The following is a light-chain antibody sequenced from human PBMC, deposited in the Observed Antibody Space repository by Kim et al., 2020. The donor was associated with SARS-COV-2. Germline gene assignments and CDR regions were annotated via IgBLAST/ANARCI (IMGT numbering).Light chain of an antibody. CDR1: NIGSKS. J-gene: IGLJ2*01. CDR2: YDS. Sequence: SSELTQPPSVSVAPGKTARITCGGNNIGSKSVHWYQQKPGQAPVLVIYYDSDRPSGIPERFSGSNSGNTPTLTISRVEAGDEADYYCQVWDSSSDHVVFGGGTQLTVL. V-gene: IGLV3-21*04. CDR3: QVWDSSSDHVV.